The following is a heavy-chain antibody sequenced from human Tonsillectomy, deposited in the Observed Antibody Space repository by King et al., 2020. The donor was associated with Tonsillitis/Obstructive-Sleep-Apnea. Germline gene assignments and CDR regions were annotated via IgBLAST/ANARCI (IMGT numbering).Heavy chain of an antibody. D-gene: IGHD2-2*01. CDR1: VGSFSGYY. CDR2: INHSGST. J-gene: IGHJ5*02. V-gene: IGHV4-34*01. Sequence: VQLQQWGAGLLKPSETLSLTCAVYVGSFSGYYWSWIRQPPGKGLEWIGEINHSGSTNYNPSLTSRVTISVDTSKNQFSLKLSSVTAADTAVYYCARGRGAADIVVVPAANDPWGQGTLVTVSS. CDR3: ARGRGAADIVVVPAANDP.